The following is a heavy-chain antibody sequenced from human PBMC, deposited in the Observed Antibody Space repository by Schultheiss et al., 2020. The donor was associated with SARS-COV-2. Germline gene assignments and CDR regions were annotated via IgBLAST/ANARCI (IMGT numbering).Heavy chain of an antibody. CDR1: GSSISSSSYY. CDR3: ARGRLLWFGESNWFDP. CDR2: IYYSGST. D-gene: IGHD3-10*01. Sequence: SETLSLTCTVSGSSISSSSYYWGWIRQHPGKGLEWIGYIYYSGSTYYNPSLKSRVTISVDTSKNQFSLKLSSVTAADTAVYYCARGRLLWFGESNWFDPWGQGTLVTVSS. V-gene: IGHV4-31*03. J-gene: IGHJ5*02.